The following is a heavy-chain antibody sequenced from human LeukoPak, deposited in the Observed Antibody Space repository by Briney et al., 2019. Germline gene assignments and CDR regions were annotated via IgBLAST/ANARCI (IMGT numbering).Heavy chain of an antibody. J-gene: IGHJ4*02. D-gene: IGHD5-24*01. CDR2: IYTSGST. CDR3: ARGGDGYNWAVYFDY. CDR1: GGSISSYY. Sequence: SETLSLTCTVSGGSISSYYWSWIRQPAGKGLEWIGHIYTSGSTKYNPSLKGRVTMSVDTSKNQFSLNLSSVTAADTAVYYCARGGDGYNWAVYFDYWGQGTLVTVSS. V-gene: IGHV4-4*07.